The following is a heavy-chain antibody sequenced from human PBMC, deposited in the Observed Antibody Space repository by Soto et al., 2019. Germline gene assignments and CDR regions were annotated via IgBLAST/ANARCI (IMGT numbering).Heavy chain of an antibody. J-gene: IGHJ4*02. Sequence: SVKVSCKASGGTFSSYAISWVRQAPGQGLEWMGGIIPIFGTANYAQKFQGRVTITADESTSTAYMELSSLKSEDTAVYYCARAYDFWSGYPNARWDYWGQGTLVTVSS. CDR1: GGTFSSYA. V-gene: IGHV1-69*13. CDR2: IIPIFGTA. D-gene: IGHD3-3*01. CDR3: ARAYDFWSGYPNARWDY.